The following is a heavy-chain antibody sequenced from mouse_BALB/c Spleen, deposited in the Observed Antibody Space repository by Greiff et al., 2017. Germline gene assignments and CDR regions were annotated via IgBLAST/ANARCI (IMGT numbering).Heavy chain of an antibody. CDR1: GFTFNTYA. CDR3: VRGGLYGNYGAY. V-gene: IGHV10-1*02. J-gene: IGHJ3*01. CDR2: IRSKSNNYAT. Sequence: EVMLVESGGGLVQPKGSLKLSCAASGFTFNTYAMNWVRQAPGKGLEWVARIRSKSNNYATYYADSVKDRFTISRDDSQSMLYLQMNNLKTEDTAMYYCVRGGLYGNYGAYWGQGTLVTVSA. D-gene: IGHD2-10*02.